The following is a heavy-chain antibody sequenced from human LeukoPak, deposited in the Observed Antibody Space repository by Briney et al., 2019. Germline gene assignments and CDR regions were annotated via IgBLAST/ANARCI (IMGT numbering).Heavy chain of an antibody. D-gene: IGHD2-15*01. V-gene: IGHV4-4*07. CDR1: GGSISSYY. J-gene: IGHJ6*02. CDR3: ARGIVVVVAATPYYYGMDV. Sequence: PSETLSLTCTVSGGSISSYYWSWIRQPAGKGLEWIGRIYTSGSTNYNPSLKSRVTMSVDTSKNQFSLKLSSVAAADTAVYYCARGIVVVVAATPYYYGMDVWGQGTTVTVSS. CDR2: IYTSGST.